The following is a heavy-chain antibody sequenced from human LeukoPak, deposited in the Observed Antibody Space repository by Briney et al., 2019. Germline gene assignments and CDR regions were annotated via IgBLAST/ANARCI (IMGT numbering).Heavy chain of an antibody. V-gene: IGHV4-34*01. CDR1: GGSFSGYY. CDR3: ARGGGTGRPPYYFDY. D-gene: IGHD3/OR15-3a*01. J-gene: IGHJ4*02. Sequence: SETLSLTCAVYGGSFSGYYWSWIRQPPGKGLEWIGEINHSGSTNYNPSLKSRVTISVDTSKNQFSLKRSSVTAADTAVYYCARGGGTGRPPYYFDYWGQGTLVTVSS. CDR2: INHSGST.